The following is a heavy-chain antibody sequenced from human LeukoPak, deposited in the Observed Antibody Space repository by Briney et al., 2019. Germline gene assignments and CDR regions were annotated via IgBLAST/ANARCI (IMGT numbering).Heavy chain of an antibody. J-gene: IGHJ4*02. Sequence: GGSLRLSCAASGFTFDDYAMHWVRQAPGKGLEWVSLISWDGGSTYYADSVKGRFTISRDNSKNSLYLQMNSLRAEDTALYYCAKGRRNVWGSYLDYWGQGTLVTVSS. CDR1: GFTFDDYA. V-gene: IGHV3-43D*03. CDR2: ISWDGGST. D-gene: IGHD3-16*02. CDR3: AKGRRNVWGSYLDY.